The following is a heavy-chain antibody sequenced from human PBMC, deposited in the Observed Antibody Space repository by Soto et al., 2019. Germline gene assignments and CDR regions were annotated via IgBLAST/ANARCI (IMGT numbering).Heavy chain of an antibody. CDR1: GFTFSSYG. Sequence: QSGGSLRISCAASGFTFSSYGMHWVRQAPGKGLEWVAVIWYDGSNKYYADSVKGRFTISRDNSKNTLYLQMNSLRAENTAVYYCARARRMAFDYWGQGTLVTVSS. CDR2: IWYDGSNK. CDR3: ARARRMAFDY. V-gene: IGHV3-33*01. J-gene: IGHJ4*02. D-gene: IGHD2-8*01.